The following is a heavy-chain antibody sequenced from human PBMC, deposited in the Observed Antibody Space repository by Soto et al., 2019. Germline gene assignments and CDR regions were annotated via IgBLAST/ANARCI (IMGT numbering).Heavy chain of an antibody. Sequence: PSATLCLPCTVPAGSISSYYCSWIRQPPGKGLEWIGYIYYSGSTNYNPSLKSRVTISVDTSKNQFSLKLSSVTAADTAVYYCAREAITRDYFDYWGQGTLVTVSS. CDR1: AGSISSYY. CDR2: IYYSGST. J-gene: IGHJ4*02. D-gene: IGHD3-10*01. CDR3: AREAITRDYFDY. V-gene: IGHV4-59*12.